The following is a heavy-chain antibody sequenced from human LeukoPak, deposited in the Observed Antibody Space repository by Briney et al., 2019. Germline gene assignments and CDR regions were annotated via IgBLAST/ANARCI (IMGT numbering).Heavy chain of an antibody. J-gene: IGHJ1*01. V-gene: IGHV3-73*01. D-gene: IGHD4-17*01. CDR1: GFTLSGSA. Sequence: GGSLKLSCAASGFTLSGSAMHWVRQASGRGLEWVGRIRRKTKSYATAYVASVNGRFSVSRDDSKNTAYLQMNSLKTEDTGVYYCSRADDYDDYERHFQDWGQGTLVTVSS. CDR2: IRRKTKSYAT. CDR3: SRADDYDDYERHFQD.